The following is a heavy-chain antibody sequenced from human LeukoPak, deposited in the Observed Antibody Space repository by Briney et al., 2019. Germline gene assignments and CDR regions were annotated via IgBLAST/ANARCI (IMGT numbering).Heavy chain of an antibody. CDR3: ARANGDFTHYYYMDV. CDR1: GFTFSSYS. Sequence: PGGSLRPSCAASGFTFSSYSMNWVRQAPGKGLEWVSSISSSSSYIYYADSVKGRFTISRDNAKNSLYLQMNSLRAEDTAVYYCARANGDFTHYYYMDVWGKGTTVTVSS. D-gene: IGHD7-27*01. CDR2: ISSSSSYI. V-gene: IGHV3-21*01. J-gene: IGHJ6*03.